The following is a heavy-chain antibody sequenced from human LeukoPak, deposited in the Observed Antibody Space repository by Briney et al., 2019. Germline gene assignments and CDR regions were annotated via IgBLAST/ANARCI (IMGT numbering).Heavy chain of an antibody. Sequence: GRSLRLSCAASGFTFSSYAMHWLRQAPGKGLEWVAVISYDGSNKYYADSVKGRFTISRDNFKNTLYLQMNSLRAEDTAVYYCARDPRGATRGYFDYWGQGTLVTVSS. J-gene: IGHJ4*02. V-gene: IGHV3-30*04. CDR2: ISYDGSNK. CDR1: GFTFSSYA. D-gene: IGHD1-26*01. CDR3: ARDPRGATRGYFDY.